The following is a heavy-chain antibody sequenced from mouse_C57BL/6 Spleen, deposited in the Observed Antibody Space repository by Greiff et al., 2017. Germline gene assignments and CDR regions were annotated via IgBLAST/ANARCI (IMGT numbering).Heavy chain of an antibody. CDR2: INPSTGGT. CDR1: GYSFTGYY. J-gene: IGHJ3*01. D-gene: IGHD2-4*01. V-gene: IGHV1-42*01. Sequence: VQLQQPGPELVKPGASVKISCKASGYSFTGYYMNWVKQSPEKSLEWIGEINPSTGGTTYNQKFKAKATLTVDKSSSTAYMQLKSLTSEDSAVYYCARGIYYDYDGFAYWGQGTLVTVSA. CDR3: ARGIYYDYDGFAY.